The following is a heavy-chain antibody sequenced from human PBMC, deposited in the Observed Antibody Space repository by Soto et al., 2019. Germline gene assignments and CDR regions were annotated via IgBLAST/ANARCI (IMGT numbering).Heavy chain of an antibody. CDR2: IYYSGST. D-gene: IGHD6-19*01. CDR1: GGSISSGGYY. V-gene: IGHV4-31*03. CDR3: ASLTVGSGWYGDY. Sequence: QVQLQESGPGLVKPSQTLSLTCTVSGGSISSGGYYWSWIRQHPGKGLEWIGYIYYSGSTAYNPSRKSRVTISVDASKMKFSLQLRSVTAADPAVYYRASLTVGSGWYGDYWGPGTLVTVSS. J-gene: IGHJ4*02.